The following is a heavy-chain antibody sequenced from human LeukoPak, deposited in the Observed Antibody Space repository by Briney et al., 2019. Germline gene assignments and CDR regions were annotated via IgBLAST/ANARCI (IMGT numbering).Heavy chain of an antibody. D-gene: IGHD3-22*01. V-gene: IGHV1-24*01. CDR1: GYTLTELS. CDR3: ATGGHNYDSSANWFDP. CDR2: FDPEDGET. Sequence: ASVKVSCKVSGYTLTELSMHWVRQAPGKGLEWMGGFDPEDGETIYAQKFQGRVTMTEDTSTDTAYMELSSLRSEDTAVYYCATGGHNYDSSANWFDPWGQGTLVTVSS. J-gene: IGHJ5*02.